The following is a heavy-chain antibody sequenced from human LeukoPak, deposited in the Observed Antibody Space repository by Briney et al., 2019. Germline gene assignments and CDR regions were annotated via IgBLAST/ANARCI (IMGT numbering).Heavy chain of an antibody. V-gene: IGHV3-11*01. CDR3: ARLRITMVRGRYNWFDP. J-gene: IGHJ5*02. Sequence: GGSLRLSCTASGFTFGDYAMSWVRQAPGKGLEWVSYISSSGSTIYYADSVKGRFTISRDNAKNSLYLQMNSLRAEDTAVYYCARLRITMVRGRYNWFDPWGQGTLVTVSS. D-gene: IGHD3-10*01. CDR2: ISSSGSTI. CDR1: GFTFGDYA.